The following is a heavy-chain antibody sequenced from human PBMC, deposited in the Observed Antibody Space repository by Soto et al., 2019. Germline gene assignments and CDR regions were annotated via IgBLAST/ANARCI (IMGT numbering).Heavy chain of an antibody. CDR1: GYSFSTYW. CDR2: IYPGDSDT. D-gene: IGHD5-18*01. J-gene: IGHJ4*02. V-gene: IGHV5-51*01. Sequence: GESLKISCKASGYSFSTYWIAWVRQMPGKGLEWMGIIYPGDSDTRYSPSFQGQVTISADMSISTAYLQWSRLKASDTAMYYCKPGVTTARVTDSGCWGQGTLVAVAS. CDR3: KPGVTTARVTDSGC.